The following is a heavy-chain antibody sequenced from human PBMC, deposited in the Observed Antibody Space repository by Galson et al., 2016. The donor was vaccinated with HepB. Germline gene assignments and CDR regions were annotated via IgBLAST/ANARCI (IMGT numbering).Heavy chain of an antibody. V-gene: IGHV4-31*03. CDR2: IYYGGRP. Sequence: TLSLTCTISGDSFKSAGHYWTWVRQHPGKGLEWIGYIYYGGRPFYNPSLKGRVSISGDTSRNQFSLSLSSVTAADTAVYYCARDDRVGLEPDGLDVWGQGTTVIVSS. D-gene: IGHD1-1*01. CDR3: ARDDRVGLEPDGLDV. CDR1: GDSFKSAGHY. J-gene: IGHJ6*02.